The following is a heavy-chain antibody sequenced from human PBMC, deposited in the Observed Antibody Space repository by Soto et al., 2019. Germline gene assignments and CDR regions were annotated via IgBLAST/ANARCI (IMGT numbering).Heavy chain of an antibody. CDR2: ISAYNGNT. V-gene: IGHV1-18*01. CDR3: ARALTDDYGDWGTRGYYYYGMDV. CDR1: GYTFTSYG. D-gene: IGHD4-17*01. Sequence: QVQLVQSGAEVKKPGASVKVSCKASGYTFTSYGISWVRQAPGQGLEWMGWISAYNGNTNYAQKLQGRVTMTTDTSTSTAYMELRSLRCDDTAVYYCARALTDDYGDWGTRGYYYYGMDVWGQGTTVTVSS. J-gene: IGHJ6*02.